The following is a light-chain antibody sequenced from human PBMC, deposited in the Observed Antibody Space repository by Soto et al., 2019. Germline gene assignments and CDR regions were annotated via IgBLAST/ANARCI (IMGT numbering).Light chain of an antibody. J-gene: IGLJ1*01. Sequence: QSVLTQPPSASGSPGQSVTISCTGTSSDVGAYNYLSWYQQHPGKATKLMIYEVSKRPSGVPDRFSGSKSGNTASLTVSGLQAEDEADYYCSSYAGSNNYVFGTGTKLTVL. CDR1: SSDVGAYNY. CDR2: EVS. V-gene: IGLV2-8*01. CDR3: SSYAGSNNYV.